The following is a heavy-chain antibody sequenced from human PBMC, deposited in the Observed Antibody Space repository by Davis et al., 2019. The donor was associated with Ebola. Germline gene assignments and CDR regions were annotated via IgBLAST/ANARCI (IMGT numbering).Heavy chain of an antibody. Sequence: SETPSLTCAVYGGSFSGYYWSWIRQPPGKGLEWIGEINHSGSTNYNPSLKSRVTISVDTSKNQFSLRLSSVTAADTAVYFCARESYSSGWFEYWGQGTLVTVSS. CDR1: GGSFSGYY. V-gene: IGHV4-34*01. J-gene: IGHJ4*02. CDR2: INHSGST. CDR3: ARESYSSGWFEY. D-gene: IGHD6-19*01.